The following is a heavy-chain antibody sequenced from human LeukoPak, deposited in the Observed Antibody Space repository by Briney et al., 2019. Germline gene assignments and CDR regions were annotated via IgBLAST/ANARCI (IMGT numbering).Heavy chain of an antibody. Sequence: GRSLRLSCAASGFTFSSYAMHWVRQAPGKGLEWVAFIRHDGTTKYYADSVRGRFTISRDNSKNTLYLQMNSLRPADTAVYYCAKALYISNWFYFDYWGQGTLVTVSS. V-gene: IGHV3-30*02. J-gene: IGHJ4*02. CDR2: IRHDGTTK. CDR3: AKALYISNWFYFDY. CDR1: GFTFSSYA. D-gene: IGHD4-11*01.